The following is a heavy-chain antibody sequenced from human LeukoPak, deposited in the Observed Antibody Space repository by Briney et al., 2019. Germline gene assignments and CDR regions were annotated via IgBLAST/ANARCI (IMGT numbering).Heavy chain of an antibody. CDR3: ARVKGRWLRILAY. CDR1: GFTFSDYY. CDR2: ISSSGSTI. D-gene: IGHD5-12*01. J-gene: IGHJ4*02. V-gene: IGHV3-11*01. Sequence: GGSLRLSYAASGFTFSDYYMSWIRQAPGKGLEWVSYISSSGSTIYYADSVKGRFTISRDNAKNSLYLQMNSLRAEDTAVYYCARVKGRWLRILAYWGQGTLVTVSS.